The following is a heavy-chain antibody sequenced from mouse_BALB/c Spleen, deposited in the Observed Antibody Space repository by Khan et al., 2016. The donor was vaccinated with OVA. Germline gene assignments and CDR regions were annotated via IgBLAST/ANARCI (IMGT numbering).Heavy chain of an antibody. CDR1: GFSLTSYA. Sequence: QVQLKESGPGLVAPSQSLSITCTVTGFSLTSYAIHWIRQPPGKGLEWLGVIWAGGSTNYNSALMSRLSISKDNSKSQVFLKMNSLQNHDTAIYYSARNREPDYFDYWGQGTTLTVSS. CDR3: ARNREPDYFDY. J-gene: IGHJ2*01. V-gene: IGHV2-9*02. CDR2: IWAGGST.